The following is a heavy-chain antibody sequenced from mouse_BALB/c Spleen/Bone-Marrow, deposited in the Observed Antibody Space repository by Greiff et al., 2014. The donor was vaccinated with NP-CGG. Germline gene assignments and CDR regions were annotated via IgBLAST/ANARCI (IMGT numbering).Heavy chain of an antibody. CDR3: ARRELGPRWFTY. Sequence: QVQLQQSGAEFVKPGASVKLSCKASGYTFTSYWMHWVKQRPGQGLEWIGEIDPSDSYTNYNQKFKGKATLTVDKSSSTAYMQLCRLTSEDSAVYYCARRELGPRWFTYWGQGTLVTVSA. D-gene: IGHD3-1*01. CDR1: GYTFTSYW. V-gene: IGHV1-69*02. CDR2: IDPSDSYT. J-gene: IGHJ3*01.